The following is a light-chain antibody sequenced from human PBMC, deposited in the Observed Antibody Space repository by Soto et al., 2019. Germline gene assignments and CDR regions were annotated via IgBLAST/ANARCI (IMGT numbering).Light chain of an antibody. CDR2: TAS. Sequence: DLQMTQSPPSLSASVGDKVTITCRPSQSISHFLNWYQQKPGKALKLLIYTASSFQSGVPSRFSGSGSGTHFTLTVSSLQPEDSATYFCQQSYTPPHTFGQGTKLEIK. J-gene: IGKJ2*01. V-gene: IGKV1-39*01. CDR1: QSISHF. CDR3: QQSYTPPHT.